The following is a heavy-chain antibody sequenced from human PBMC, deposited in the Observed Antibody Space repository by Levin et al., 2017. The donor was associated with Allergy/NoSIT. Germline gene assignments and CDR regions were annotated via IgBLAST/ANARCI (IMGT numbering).Heavy chain of an antibody. Sequence: ASVKVSCKASGGTFSSYAISWVRQAPGQGLEWMGGIIPIFGTANYAQKFQGRATITADESTSTAYMELSSLRSEDTAVYYCAYEYSSSSTPNWFDPWGQGTLVTVSS. D-gene: IGHD6-6*01. V-gene: IGHV1-69*13. CDR1: GGTFSSYA. CDR3: AYEYSSSSTPNWFDP. CDR2: IIPIFGTA. J-gene: IGHJ5*02.